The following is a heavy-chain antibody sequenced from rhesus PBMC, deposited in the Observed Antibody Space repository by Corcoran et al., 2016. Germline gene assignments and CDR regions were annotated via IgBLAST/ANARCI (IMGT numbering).Heavy chain of an antibody. CDR3: ARAEYRLYYGLDS. Sequence: QVKLQQWGEGLVKPSETLSLTCAVYGGSISGYYWSWIRQPPGKGLKWIGNIDGNSATTNYTPSLHTRVTISKTASETQFSLKLISVTAADTAVYYCARAEYRLYYGLDSWGQGVVVTVSS. CDR1: GGSISGYY. D-gene: IGHD4-23*01. J-gene: IGHJ6*01. CDR2: IDGNSATT. V-gene: IGHV4-73*01.